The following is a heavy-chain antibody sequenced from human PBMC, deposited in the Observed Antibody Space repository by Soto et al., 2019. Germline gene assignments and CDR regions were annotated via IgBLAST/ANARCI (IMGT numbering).Heavy chain of an antibody. V-gene: IGHV3-48*01. D-gene: IGHD3-10*01. Sequence: PGGSLRLSCAASGFTFSSYSMNWVRQAPGKGLEWVSYISSSSSTIYYADSVKGRFTISRDNAKNSLYLQMNSLRAEDTAVYYCASSSYGSGSYYNGELDYWGQGTLVTVSS. CDR2: ISSSSSTI. J-gene: IGHJ4*02. CDR1: GFTFSSYS. CDR3: ASSSYGSGSYYNGELDY.